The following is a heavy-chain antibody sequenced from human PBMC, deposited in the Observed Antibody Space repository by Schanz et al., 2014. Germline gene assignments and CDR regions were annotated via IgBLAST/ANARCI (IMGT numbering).Heavy chain of an antibody. Sequence: VQLVESGGGLIQPGGSLRLSCAVSGFTVNTNYMSWVRQAPGKGLEWIGEIYHSGNTNYSPSLKSRVTISVDKSKNQFTLKLTSVTAADTAVYYCARDQSIVVRGAYLYYYGMDVWGQGTTVTVSS. CDR3: ARDQSIVVRGAYLYYYGMDV. D-gene: IGHD3-10*01. CDR1: GFTVNTNY. CDR2: IYHSGNT. V-gene: IGHV4-4*02. J-gene: IGHJ6*02.